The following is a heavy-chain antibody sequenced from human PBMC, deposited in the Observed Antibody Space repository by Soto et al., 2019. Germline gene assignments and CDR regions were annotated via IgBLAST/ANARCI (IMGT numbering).Heavy chain of an antibody. V-gene: IGHV1-69*06. CDR3: ARGGFVVGLYNAMDA. D-gene: IGHD2-21*01. CDR1: GGTLSTNA. CDR2: IIPMFGSP. Sequence: QVQLVQSGAEVKKPGSSVKVSCKASGGTLSTNAISWVRQAPGQGLEWMGAIIPMFGSPKYAQKFQGRVTITADKPTSTIYMEMISLTSADTAVYYCARGGFVVGLYNAMDAWGQGTAVAVSS. J-gene: IGHJ6*02.